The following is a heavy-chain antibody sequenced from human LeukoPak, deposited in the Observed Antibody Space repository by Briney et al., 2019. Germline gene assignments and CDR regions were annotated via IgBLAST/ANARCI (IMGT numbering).Heavy chain of an antibody. CDR2: ISVYNGNT. D-gene: IGHD3-3*01. CDR1: GYTFTSYG. J-gene: IGHJ4*02. CDR3: ASSRSITIFGVVITPFDY. Sequence: ASVKVSCKASGYTFTSYGISWVRQAPAQGLEWMGWISVYNGNTNYAQKLQGRATMTTDTSTSTAYMELRSLRSDDTAVYYCASSRSITIFGVVITPFDYWGQGTLVTVSS. V-gene: IGHV1-18*01.